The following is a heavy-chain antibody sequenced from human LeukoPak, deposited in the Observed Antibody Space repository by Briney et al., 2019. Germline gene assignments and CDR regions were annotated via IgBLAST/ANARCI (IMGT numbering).Heavy chain of an antibody. CDR2: FDPEDGET. D-gene: IGHD6-19*01. J-gene: IGHJ4*02. CDR1: GYTLTELS. V-gene: IGHV1-24*01. CDR3: ANSGWYHPYFDY. Sequence: ASVKVSCKVSGYTLTELSMHWVRQAPGKGLEWMGGFDPEDGETIYAQKFQGRVTMTEDTSTDTAFMELSSLRSEDTAVYYCANSGWYHPYFDYWGQGTLVTVSS.